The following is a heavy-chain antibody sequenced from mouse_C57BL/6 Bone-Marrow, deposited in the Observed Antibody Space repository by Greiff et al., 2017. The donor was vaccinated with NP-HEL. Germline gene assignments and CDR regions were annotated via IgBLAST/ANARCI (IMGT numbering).Heavy chain of an antibody. V-gene: IGHV1-81*01. CDR3: ARRDYDVDY. D-gene: IGHD2-4*01. CDR1: GYTFTSYG. CDR2: IYPRSGNT. Sequence: VQLQQSGAELARPGASVTLSCKASGYTFTSYGISWVKQRTGQGLEWFGEIYPRSGNTYYTAKFKGKATLTADTSSSTAYMELRSLTSEDSAVYFCARRDYDVDYWGQGTTLTVSS. J-gene: IGHJ2*01.